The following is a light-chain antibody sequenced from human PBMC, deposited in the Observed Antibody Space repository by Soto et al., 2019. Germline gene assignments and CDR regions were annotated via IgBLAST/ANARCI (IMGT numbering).Light chain of an antibody. Sequence: QSALTQPASVSGSPGQSITISCTGSSSDIGAYNYVSWYQQHPGKAPKLMIYDVTNRPSGLSNRFSGSKSGSTASLTTSGLQAEDEADYYCSSYTSSRIRVFGGGTKLTVL. CDR3: SSYTSSRIRV. J-gene: IGLJ3*02. CDR1: SSDIGAYNY. V-gene: IGLV2-14*01. CDR2: DVT.